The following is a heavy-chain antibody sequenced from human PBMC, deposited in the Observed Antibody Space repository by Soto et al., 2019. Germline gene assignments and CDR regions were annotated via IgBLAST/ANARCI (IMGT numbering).Heavy chain of an antibody. Sequence: QVQLVQSGAEVKKTGSSVKVSCKASGGTFSIYGFSWVRQAPGQGPEWIGGIIPILTTPNYAQKFHGRVTIVANESTTTVYMELSSLKSEDKAVYYCATSVGIATTGEDGMDVWGQGTSVTVSS. CDR1: GGTFSIYG. J-gene: IGHJ6*02. CDR3: ATSVGIATTGEDGMDV. CDR2: IIPILTTP. V-gene: IGHV1-69*01. D-gene: IGHD2-8*02.